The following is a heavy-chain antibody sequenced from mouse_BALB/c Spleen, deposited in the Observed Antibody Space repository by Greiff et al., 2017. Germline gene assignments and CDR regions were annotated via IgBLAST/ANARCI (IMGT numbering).Heavy chain of an antibody. D-gene: IGHD1-1*01. Sequence: EVPLVESGGDLVKPGGSLKLSCAASGFTFSSYGLSWVRQTPDKRLEWVATISSGGSYTYYPDSVKGRFTISRDNAKNTLYLQMSSLKSEDTAMYYWARHDDGSSDDYAMGDWGQGTSVTVSS. V-gene: IGHV5-6*01. CDR1: GFTFSSYG. CDR3: ARHDDGSSDDYAMGD. J-gene: IGHJ4*01. CDR2: ISSGGSYT.